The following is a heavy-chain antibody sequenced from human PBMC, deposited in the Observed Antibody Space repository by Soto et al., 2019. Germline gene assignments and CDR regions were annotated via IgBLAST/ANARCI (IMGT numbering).Heavy chain of an antibody. V-gene: IGHV3-33*01. Sequence: QVQLVESGGGVVQPGRSLRLSCAASGFTFSTYGMHWVRQAPGKGLEWVALIWSDGTNKYYADSVKGRFTISRDNSKKNLYLQMNSLRAEDTAVYYCVRVFDTYYFDLWGQGNMVTVSS. D-gene: IGHD3-9*01. CDR2: IWSDGTNK. J-gene: IGHJ4*02. CDR3: VRVFDTYYFDL. CDR1: GFTFSTYG.